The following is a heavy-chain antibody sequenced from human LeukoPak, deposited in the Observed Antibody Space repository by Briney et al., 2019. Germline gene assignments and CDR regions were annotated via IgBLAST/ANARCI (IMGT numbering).Heavy chain of an antibody. V-gene: IGHV1-46*01. CDR1: GYTFTSYY. CDR2: INPSGGST. CDR3: ARDNSVEDTAWWFDP. Sequence: GASVNVSCKASGYTFTSYYMHWVRQAPGQGLEWMGIINPSGGSTSYAQKLQGRVSMTRDMSTSTDYMDLSSLRSEDTAVYYCARDNSVEDTAWWFDPWGQGTLVTVSS. J-gene: IGHJ5*02. D-gene: IGHD4-23*01.